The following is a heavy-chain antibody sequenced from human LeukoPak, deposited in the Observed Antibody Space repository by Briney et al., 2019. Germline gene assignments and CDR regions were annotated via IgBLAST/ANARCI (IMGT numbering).Heavy chain of an antibody. CDR3: ASLRSDSSGYYNLRIDY. D-gene: IGHD3-22*01. V-gene: IGHV4-61*01. Sequence: SDTLSLTCTVSGGSGSSVSYYWSWIRQPPGKGQEWIGYIYYSGSTNYNPSLKSRVTISVDTSKNQFSLKLSSVTAADTAVYYCASLRSDSSGYYNLRIDYWGQGTLVTVSS. J-gene: IGHJ4*02. CDR1: GGSGSSVSYY. CDR2: IYYSGST.